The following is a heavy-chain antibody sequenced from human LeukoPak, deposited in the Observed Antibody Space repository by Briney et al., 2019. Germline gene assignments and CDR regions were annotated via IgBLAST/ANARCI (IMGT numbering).Heavy chain of an antibody. D-gene: IGHD3-10*01. CDR3: ASVYYGYYFDY. J-gene: IGHJ4*02. V-gene: IGHV3-7*01. CDR2: IKQDGSEK. Sequence: PGGSLRLSCAASGFTFSSYWMSWVRQAPGQGLEWVANIKQDGSEKHYVDSVKGRFTISRDNAKNSLYLQMNSLRAEDTAVYYCASVYYGYYFDYWGPGTLVTVSS. CDR1: GFTFSSYW.